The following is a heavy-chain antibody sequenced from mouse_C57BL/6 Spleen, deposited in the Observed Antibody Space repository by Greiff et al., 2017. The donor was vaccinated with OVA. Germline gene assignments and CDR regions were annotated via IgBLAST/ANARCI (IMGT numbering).Heavy chain of an antibody. Sequence: VQLQQSGPELVKPGASVKISCKASGYTFTDYYMNWVKQSHGKSLEWIGDINPNNGGTSYNQKFKGKATLTVDKSSSTAYMELRSLTSEDSAVYYCAVLYYNDYWGQGTTLTVSS. V-gene: IGHV1-26*01. CDR3: AVLYYNDY. J-gene: IGHJ2*01. CDR2: INPNNGGT. CDR1: GYTFTDYY.